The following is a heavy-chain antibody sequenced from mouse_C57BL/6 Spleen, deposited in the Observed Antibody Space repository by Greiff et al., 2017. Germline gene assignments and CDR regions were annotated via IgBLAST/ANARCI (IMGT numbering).Heavy chain of an antibody. CDR2: IHPNSGST. V-gene: IGHV1-64*01. CDR3: AIYYDYDENY. J-gene: IGHJ2*01. Sequence: QVQLQQPGAELVKPGASVKLSCTASGYTFTSYWMHWVKQRPGQGLAWIGMIHPNSGSTNYNEKFKSKATLTVDKSSSTAYMQLSSLTSEDSAVYYCAIYYDYDENYWGQGTTLTVSS. D-gene: IGHD2-4*01. CDR1: GYTFTSYW.